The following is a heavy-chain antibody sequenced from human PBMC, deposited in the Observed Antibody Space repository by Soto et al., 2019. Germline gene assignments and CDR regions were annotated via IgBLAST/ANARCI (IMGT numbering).Heavy chain of an antibody. J-gene: IGHJ4*02. Sequence: QVQLQESGPGLVKPSETLSLICTVSGDSVSSSSYYWSWIRQPPGKGLEWIGNVHYSGSTNYNPSLKSRVTISVDTSKNQFSLNLSSVTAADTAVYYCARVEWLLYYFDYWGQGTLVTVSS. CDR3: ARVEWLLYYFDY. D-gene: IGHD3-3*01. V-gene: IGHV4-61*01. CDR2: VHYSGST. CDR1: GDSVSSSSYY.